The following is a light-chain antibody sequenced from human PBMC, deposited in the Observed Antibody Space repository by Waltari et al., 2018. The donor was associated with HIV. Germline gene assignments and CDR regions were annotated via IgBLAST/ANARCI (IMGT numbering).Light chain of an antibody. V-gene: IGKV3-15*01. CDR2: AAS. Sequence: EIVMTQSPATLSVSPGESVTLSCRASQRVSSNLAWYQQRPGQAPRLLIFAASTRAPGIPARFSGSGSGTELTLTISSLQSEDFAVYYCQQYNAWPLYSFGQGTKLEI. CDR1: QRVSSN. J-gene: IGKJ2*03. CDR3: QQYNAWPLYS.